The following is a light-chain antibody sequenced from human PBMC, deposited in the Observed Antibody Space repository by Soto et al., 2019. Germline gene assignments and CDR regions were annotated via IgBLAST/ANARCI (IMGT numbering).Light chain of an antibody. J-gene: IGLJ3*02. Sequence: QSALTQPRSVSGSPGQSVTISCTGTSSDVGGYNYVSWYQQHPGKAPKLMIYDVSKWPSGVPDRFSGSKSGNTASLTISGLLSEDEADYYCCSYAGSYTWVFGGGTQLTVL. V-gene: IGLV2-11*01. CDR2: DVS. CDR3: CSYAGSYTWV. CDR1: SSDVGGYNY.